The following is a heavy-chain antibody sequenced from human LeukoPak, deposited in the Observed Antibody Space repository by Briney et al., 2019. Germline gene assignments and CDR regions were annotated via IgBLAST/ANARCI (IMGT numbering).Heavy chain of an antibody. Sequence: GGSLILSCAASGFTFDDYAMHWVRQAPGKGLEWVSGISWNSGSIGYADSVKGRFTISRDNAKNSLYLQMNSLRAEDTALYYCAKGNMGYYYYMDVWGKGTTVTVSS. CDR1: GFTFDDYA. J-gene: IGHJ6*03. CDR3: AKGNMGYYYYMDV. V-gene: IGHV3-9*01. CDR2: ISWNSGSI. D-gene: IGHD2/OR15-2a*01.